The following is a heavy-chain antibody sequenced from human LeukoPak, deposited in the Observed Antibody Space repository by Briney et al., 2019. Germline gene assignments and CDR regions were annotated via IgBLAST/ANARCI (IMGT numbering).Heavy chain of an antibody. CDR2: IDTGSTYI. D-gene: IGHD3-22*01. CDR1: GFTFNSAW. J-gene: IGHJ6*02. V-gene: IGHV3-21*01. CDR3: ARGGYSSHYYAMDV. Sequence: GGSLRLSCAASGFTFNSAWMSWVRQAPGKGLEWVSSIDTGSTYIYYADSVKGRFTISRDNAKDSLYLQMNSLRAEDTAVYYCARGGYSSHYYAMDVWGQGTTVTVSS.